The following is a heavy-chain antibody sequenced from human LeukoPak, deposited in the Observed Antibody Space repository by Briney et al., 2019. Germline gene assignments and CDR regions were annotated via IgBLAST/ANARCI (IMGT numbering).Heavy chain of an antibody. J-gene: IGHJ4*02. CDR1: GDSVSIYY. D-gene: IGHD6-19*01. Sequence: SETLSLTCTVSGDSVSIYYWSWIRQPPGKGLEWIGYIYYRGNTNYNPSLKSRVTMAVGTSKNQFSLKVSSVTAADTAVYYCARVRPRAAGVFDYWGQGTLVTVSS. CDR2: IYYRGNT. CDR3: ARVRPRAAGVFDY. V-gene: IGHV4-59*02.